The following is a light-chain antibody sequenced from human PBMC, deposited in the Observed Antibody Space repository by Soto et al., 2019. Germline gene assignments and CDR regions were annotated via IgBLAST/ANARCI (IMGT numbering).Light chain of an antibody. CDR2: EVS. CDR1: SSDVGNYNL. V-gene: IGLV2-23*02. CDR3: CSNVGIRNFV. Sequence: QSVLTQPASVSGSPGQSITVSCTGTSSDVGNYNLVSWYQQYPGQTPKLILYEVSKRPTGVPNRFTGSKFGNTASLTISGLQAEDEAHYYCCSNVGIRNFVFGGGTKVTVL. J-gene: IGLJ2*01.